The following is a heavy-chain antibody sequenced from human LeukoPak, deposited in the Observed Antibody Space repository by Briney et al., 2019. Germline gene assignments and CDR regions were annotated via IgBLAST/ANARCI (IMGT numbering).Heavy chain of an antibody. CDR2: ISGDGGST. J-gene: IGHJ4*02. Sequence: GGSLRLSCAASGFTFDDYAMHWVRQAPGKGLEWVSLISGDGGSTYYADSVKGRFTMSRDNSKNSLYLQMNSLRTEDTALYYCAKVDSGSYFLGVDYWGQGTLVTVSS. CDR3: AKVDSGSYFLGVDY. V-gene: IGHV3-43*02. CDR1: GFTFDDYA. D-gene: IGHD1-26*01.